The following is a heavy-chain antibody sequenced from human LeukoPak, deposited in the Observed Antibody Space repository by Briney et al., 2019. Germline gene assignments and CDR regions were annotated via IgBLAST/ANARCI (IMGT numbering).Heavy chain of an antibody. CDR1: GGSISNDY. CDR3: ARDRTGNNWFDP. CDR2: IHYSGSA. D-gene: IGHD1-1*01. V-gene: IGHV4-59*01. Sequence: SETLSLTCNVFGGSISNDYWSWIRLPPGKGLEWIGYIHYSGSANYNPSLSNRVSISVDTSKNQFSLRLSSVTAAGTAVYYCARDRTGNNWFDPWGQGTLVTVSS. J-gene: IGHJ5*01.